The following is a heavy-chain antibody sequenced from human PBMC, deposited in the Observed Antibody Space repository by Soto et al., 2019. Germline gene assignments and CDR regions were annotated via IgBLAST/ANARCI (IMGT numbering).Heavy chain of an antibody. Sequence: EVQLLESGGGLVQPGRSLRLSCAASGFTFSNYAMSWVRQAPGQGLDWVSAISGSGGTTYYADSVKGRFTISRANSTNTALLQIKSVRQEDAAVYYCGKFFVETGSNSGWPWSFHYWGQGTLVTVSS. V-gene: IGHV3-23*01. CDR1: GFTFSNYA. D-gene: IGHD6-25*01. CDR3: GKFFVETGSNSGWPWSFHY. CDR2: ISGSGGTT. J-gene: IGHJ4*02.